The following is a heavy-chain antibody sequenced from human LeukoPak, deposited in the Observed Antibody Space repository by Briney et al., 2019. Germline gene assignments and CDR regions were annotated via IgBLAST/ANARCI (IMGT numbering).Heavy chain of an antibody. D-gene: IGHD6-6*01. CDR3: ARVDSRSTVWWFDP. J-gene: IGHJ5*02. V-gene: IGHV3-21*01. CDR2: ISSSSTYI. Sequence: GGSLRLSCAASGFTFSNYIMNWVRQASGKGLEWVSSISSSSTYIYYADSVKGRFTISRDNAKNSLYLQMNSLRAEDTALYYCARVDSRSTVWWFDPWGQGTLVTVSS. CDR1: GFTFSNYI.